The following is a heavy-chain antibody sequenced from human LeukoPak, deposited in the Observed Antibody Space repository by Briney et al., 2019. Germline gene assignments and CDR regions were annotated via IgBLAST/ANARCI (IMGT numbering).Heavy chain of an antibody. CDR2: IKQDGSEK. CDR1: GFTFSSYW. Sequence: GGSLRLSCAASGFTFSSYWMSWVRQAPGKGLEWVANIKQDGSEKYYVDSVKGRFTISRDNAKNTLYLQMNSLRAEDTAVYYCTRDAAYCGGDCYLFDYWGQGILVTVSS. V-gene: IGHV3-7*01. J-gene: IGHJ4*02. D-gene: IGHD2-21*01. CDR3: TRDAAYCGGDCYLFDY.